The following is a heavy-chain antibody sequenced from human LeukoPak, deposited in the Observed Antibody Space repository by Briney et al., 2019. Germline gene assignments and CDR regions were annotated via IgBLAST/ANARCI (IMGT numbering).Heavy chain of an antibody. V-gene: IGHV1-2*04. CDR2: INPNSGGT. Sequence: APVKVSCKASGYTFTGYYMHWVRQAPGQGLEWMGWINPNSGGTNYAQKFQGWVTMTRDTSISTAYMELSRLRSDDTAVYYCAREDSSGSKDAFDIWGQGTMVTVSS. D-gene: IGHD3-22*01. J-gene: IGHJ3*02. CDR3: AREDSSGSKDAFDI. CDR1: GYTFTGYY.